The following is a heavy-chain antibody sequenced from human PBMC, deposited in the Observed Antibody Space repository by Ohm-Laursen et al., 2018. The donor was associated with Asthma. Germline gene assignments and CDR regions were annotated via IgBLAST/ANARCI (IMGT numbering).Heavy chain of an antibody. J-gene: IGHJ4*02. CDR1: GFTFSSYA. CDR2: ISGSGGST. D-gene: IGHD3-22*01. V-gene: IGHV3-23*01. Sequence: SLRLSCAAPGFTFSSYAMSWVRQAPGKGLEWVSAISGSGGSTYYADSVKGRFTISRDNSKNTLYLQMNSLRAEDTAVYYCAKGKNAGRHYYDSSGYYPLDYWGQGTLVTVSS. CDR3: AKGKNAGRHYYDSSGYYPLDY.